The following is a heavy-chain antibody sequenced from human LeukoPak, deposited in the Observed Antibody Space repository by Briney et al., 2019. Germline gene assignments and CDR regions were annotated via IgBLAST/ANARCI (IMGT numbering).Heavy chain of an antibody. V-gene: IGHV4-31*03. CDR1: GGSISSGGYY. CDR2: IYYSGST. Sequence: SETLSLTCTVSGGSISSGGYYWSWIRQHPGKGLEWIGYIYYSGSTYYNPSLKSRVTISVATSKNQFSLKLSSVTAADTAVYYCARGEVATTTVEWFYYGMDVWGQGTTVTVSS. CDR3: ARGEVATTTVEWFYYGMDV. D-gene: IGHD5-12*01. J-gene: IGHJ6*02.